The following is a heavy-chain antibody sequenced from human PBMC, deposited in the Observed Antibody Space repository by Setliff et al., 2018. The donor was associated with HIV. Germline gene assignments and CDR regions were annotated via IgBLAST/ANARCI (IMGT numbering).Heavy chain of an antibody. J-gene: IGHJ4*02. CDR1: GYTFTSYY. V-gene: IGHV1-46*01. CDR2: INPSGGST. CDR3: ARGKQGGYKSAGWSFDY. Sequence: ASVKVSCKASGYTFTSYYMHWVRQAPGQGLEWMGIINPSGGSTSYAQKFQGRVTMTRDTSTSTVYMELSSLRSEDTAVYYCARGKQGGYKSAGWSFDYWGQGTLVTVS. D-gene: IGHD5-12*01.